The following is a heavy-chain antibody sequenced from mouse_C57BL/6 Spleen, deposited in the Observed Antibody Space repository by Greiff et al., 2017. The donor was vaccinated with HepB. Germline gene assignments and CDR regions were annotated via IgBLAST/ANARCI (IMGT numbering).Heavy chain of an antibody. Sequence: EVKLQESGPELVKPGASVKMSCKASGYTFTDYNMHWVKQSHGKSLEWIGYINPNNGGTSYNQKFKGKATLTVNKSSSTAYMELRSLTSEDSAVYYCARSAAQATWAYWGQGTLVTVSA. V-gene: IGHV1-22*01. CDR2: INPNNGGT. D-gene: IGHD3-2*02. CDR3: ARSAAQATWAY. CDR1: GYTFTDYN. J-gene: IGHJ3*01.